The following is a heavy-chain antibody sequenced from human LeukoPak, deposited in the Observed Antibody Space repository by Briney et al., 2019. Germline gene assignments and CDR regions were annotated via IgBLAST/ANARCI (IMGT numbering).Heavy chain of an antibody. CDR3: ASLKNYYDSSGYLVTDAFDI. D-gene: IGHD3-22*01. Sequence: ASVKVSCKASGGTFSSYTINWVRQAPGQGLEWMGWISGYNGNTNYAQKLQGRVTMTTDTSTSTAYMELRSLKSDDTAVYYCASLKNYYDSSGYLVTDAFDIWGQGTMVTVSS. CDR2: ISGYNGNT. J-gene: IGHJ3*02. CDR1: GGTFSSYT. V-gene: IGHV1-18*01.